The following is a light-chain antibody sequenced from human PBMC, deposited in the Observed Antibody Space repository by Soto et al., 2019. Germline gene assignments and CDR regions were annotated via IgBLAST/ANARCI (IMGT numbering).Light chain of an antibody. CDR3: QQYNSYWT. Sequence: DIQMTQTTSALSASVGDRVTIACRASQSIARWVAWYQQKPGKAPKLLIYDASNLESGVPSRFSGSGSGTEFTLTIISLQPDDFATYYCQQYNSYWTFGPGTKV. J-gene: IGKJ1*01. CDR1: QSIARW. CDR2: DAS. V-gene: IGKV1-5*01.